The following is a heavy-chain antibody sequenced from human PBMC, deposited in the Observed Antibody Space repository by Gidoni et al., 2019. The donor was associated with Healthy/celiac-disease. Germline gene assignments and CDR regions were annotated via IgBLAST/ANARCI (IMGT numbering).Heavy chain of an antibody. D-gene: IGHD1-7*01. Sequence: EVQLVESGGVVVQPGGSLRLSCAASGFTFDDYTMHWVRQAPGKGLEWVSLISWEGGSTDYADSVKGRFTIYRDNSKNSLYLQMNSLRTEDTALYYCAKDGGAGTSTFDYWGQGTLVTVSS. J-gene: IGHJ4*02. CDR3: AKDGGAGTSTFDY. CDR1: GFTFDDYT. V-gene: IGHV3-43*01. CDR2: ISWEGGST.